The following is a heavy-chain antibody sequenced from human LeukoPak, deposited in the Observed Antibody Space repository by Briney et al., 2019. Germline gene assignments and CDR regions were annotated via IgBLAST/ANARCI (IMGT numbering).Heavy chain of an antibody. J-gene: IGHJ4*02. CDR1: GGSISSYY. V-gene: IGHV4-59*08. D-gene: IGHD3-22*01. CDR3: ARHPYYYDSSGRYFDY. Sequence: SETLFLTCTVSGGSISSYYCSWIRQPPGKGLEWIGYIYYSGSTNYNPSLKSRVTISVDTSKNQFSLKLSSVTAADTAVYYCARHPYYYDSSGRYFDYWGQGTLVTVSS. CDR2: IYYSGST.